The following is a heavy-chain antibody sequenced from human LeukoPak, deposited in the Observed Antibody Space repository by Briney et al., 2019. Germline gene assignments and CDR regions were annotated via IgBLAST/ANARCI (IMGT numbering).Heavy chain of an antibody. CDR3: ARDSAGAQSWVALAR. CDR2: IYGEGTT. Sequence: GGSLRLSCAASGFTVSNDYMDWVRHAPGRGLEWVSLIYGEGTTFYTDSVKGRFTISRDNFKCTLYLQMSSLRTEVSALDYCARDSAGAQSWVALARWGQGNLVTVSS. D-gene: IGHD3-10*01. J-gene: IGHJ4*02. CDR1: GFTVSNDY. V-gene: IGHV3-66*02.